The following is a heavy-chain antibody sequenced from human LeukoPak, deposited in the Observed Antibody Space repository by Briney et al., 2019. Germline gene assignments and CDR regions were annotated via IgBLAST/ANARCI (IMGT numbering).Heavy chain of an antibody. CDR1: GFTFSSYS. D-gene: IGHD2-2*01. V-gene: IGHV3-48*01. Sequence: GGSLRLSCAASGFTFSSYSVNWVRQAPGKGLEWVSYISSSSSTIYYADSVKGRFTISRDNAKNSLYLQMNSLRAEDTAVYYCARSPGDIVVVPAASDYWGQGTLVTVSS. J-gene: IGHJ4*02. CDR2: ISSSSSTI. CDR3: ARSPGDIVVVPAASDY.